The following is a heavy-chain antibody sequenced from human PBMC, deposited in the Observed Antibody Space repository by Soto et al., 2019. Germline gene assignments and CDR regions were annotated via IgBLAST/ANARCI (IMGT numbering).Heavy chain of an antibody. D-gene: IGHD2-8*01. J-gene: IGHJ6*02. CDR1: GFTFSSYA. Sequence: PGGSLRLSCAASGFTFSSYAMSWVRQAPGKGLEWVSAISGSGGSTYYADSVKGRFTISRDNSKNTLYLQMNSLRDEDTAVYYCAGGAYCTNGVCYNGMDVWGQGTTVTVSS. CDR3: AGGAYCTNGVCYNGMDV. CDR2: ISGSGGST. V-gene: IGHV3-23*01.